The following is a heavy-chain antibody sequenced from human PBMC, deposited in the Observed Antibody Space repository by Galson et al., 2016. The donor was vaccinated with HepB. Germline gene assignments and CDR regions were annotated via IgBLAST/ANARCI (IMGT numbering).Heavy chain of an antibody. CDR3: GKPLNYYGTGTTIHY. V-gene: IGHV3-30*04. CDR2: ISNDGNHK. Sequence: SLRLSCAASEFTFTNYPMHWVRQAPGKGLEWVALISNDGNHKYYADSVKGRFTISRDNFRSTLYLQMNSLRPEDTAVYYCGKPLNYYGTGTTIHYWGQGTLVTVSS. D-gene: IGHD3-10*01. CDR1: EFTFTNYP. J-gene: IGHJ4*02.